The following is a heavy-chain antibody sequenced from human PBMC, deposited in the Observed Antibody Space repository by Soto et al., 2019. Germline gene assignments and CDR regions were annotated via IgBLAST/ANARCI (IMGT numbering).Heavy chain of an antibody. CDR3: AKDLGSGKPYYYYAMDV. Sequence: QVQLVESGGGVVQPGRSLRLSCAASGFIFSRYGMHCVRQAPGKGLEWVAVISYDGSNKYYAESVKGRFIISRDKSENTLYLQMNSLRAEDTAVYYCAKDLGSGKPYYYYAMDVCGQVTTVTVSS. D-gene: IGHD3-10*01. J-gene: IGHJ6*02. CDR1: GFIFSRYG. V-gene: IGHV3-30*18. CDR2: ISYDGSNK.